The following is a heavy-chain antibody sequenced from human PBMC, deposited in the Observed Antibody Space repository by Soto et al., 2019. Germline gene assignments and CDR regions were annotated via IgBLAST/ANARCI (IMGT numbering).Heavy chain of an antibody. CDR2: IFYSGNS. Sequence: QVQLQESGPGLVKPSQTLSLTCTVSGGSIRGGDYYWSWIRQHPGKGLEWIGYIFYSGNSFYNPSLKSGVTISVDTSKNQFSLHLSSVTAADTAIYYCARLSSLYYNSDYGGYYFDYWGQGTLVSVSS. J-gene: IGHJ4*02. V-gene: IGHV4-31*03. D-gene: IGHD3-10*01. CDR1: GGSIRGGDYY. CDR3: ARLSSLYYNSDYGGYYFDY.